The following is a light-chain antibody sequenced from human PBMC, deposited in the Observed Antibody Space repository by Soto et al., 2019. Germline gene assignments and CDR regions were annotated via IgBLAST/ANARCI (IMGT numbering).Light chain of an antibody. CDR1: QTISGTY. J-gene: IGKJ4*01. CDR2: GAS. Sequence: DIVLTQSPGTLSLSAGEAATLSCRASQTISGTYLAWYQHKPGQAPRLLIYGASIRATGIPDRFSGSGSRTDFTITSSRLEPEDFAVYYCQNSGGSPLLTFAGGTKVYIK. V-gene: IGKV3-20*01. CDR3: QNSGGSPLLT.